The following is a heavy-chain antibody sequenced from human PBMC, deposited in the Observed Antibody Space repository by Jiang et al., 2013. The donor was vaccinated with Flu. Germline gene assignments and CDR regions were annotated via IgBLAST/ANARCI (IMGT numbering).Heavy chain of an antibody. CDR3: ATPHPAAGTENYYYYGMDV. J-gene: IGHJ6*02. V-gene: IGHV1-24*01. D-gene: IGHD1-14*01. Sequence: SVKVSCKVSGYTLTELSMHWVRQAPGKGLEWMGGFDPEDGETIYAQKFQGRVTMTEDTSTDTAYTELSSLRSEDTAVYYCATPHPAAGTENYYYYGMDVWGQGTTVTVSS. CDR2: FDPEDGET. CDR1: GYTLTELS.